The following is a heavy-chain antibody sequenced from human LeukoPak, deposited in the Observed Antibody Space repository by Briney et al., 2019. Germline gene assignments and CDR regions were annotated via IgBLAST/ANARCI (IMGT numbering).Heavy chain of an antibody. CDR1: GFTFSSYS. J-gene: IGHJ4*02. V-gene: IGHV3-21*01. Sequence: GGSLRLSCAASGFTFSSYSTNWVRQAPGKGLEWVSSISSSSSYIYYADSVRGRFTISRDNAKNSLYLQMNSLRAEDTAVYYCARDGGRRGDYWGQGTLVTVSS. CDR2: ISSSSSYI. D-gene: IGHD3-16*01. CDR3: ARDGGRRGDY.